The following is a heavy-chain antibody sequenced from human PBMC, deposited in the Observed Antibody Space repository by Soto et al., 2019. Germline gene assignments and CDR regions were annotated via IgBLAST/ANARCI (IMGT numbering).Heavy chain of an antibody. CDR2: ISTTSYYT. D-gene: IGHD7-27*01. Sequence: QVQLVESGGGLVKPGGSLRLSCAASGFTFSDHYLSWIRQAPGKGLEWVSYISTTSYYTEYADSVKGRFTISRDNAKNSLNLQMHSLRVEDTAVYYCARGGPGRRNGGFDYWGQGTLVIVSS. J-gene: IGHJ4*02. CDR1: GFTFSDHY. CDR3: ARGGPGRRNGGFDY. V-gene: IGHV3-11*05.